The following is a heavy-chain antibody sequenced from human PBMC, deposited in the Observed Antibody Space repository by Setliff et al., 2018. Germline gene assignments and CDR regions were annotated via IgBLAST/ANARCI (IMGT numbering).Heavy chain of an antibody. Sequence: ASVKVSCKASGDTFTDYYFNWLRQAPGQGLEWMGRINPNSGGTNYAQKFRGRVAITRDTSASTAYMALSSLTSEDTAVYFCARGSRGFDYWGQGALVTVSS. CDR2: INPNSGGT. CDR1: GDTFTDYY. V-gene: IGHV1-2*06. CDR3: ARGSRGFDY. J-gene: IGHJ4*02.